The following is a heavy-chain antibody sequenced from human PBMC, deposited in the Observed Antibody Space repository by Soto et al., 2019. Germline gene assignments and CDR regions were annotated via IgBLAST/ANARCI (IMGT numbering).Heavy chain of an antibody. D-gene: IGHD3-9*01. CDR3: ARIPVDILTGKWDAFDI. V-gene: IGHV2-26*01. CDR1: GFSLSNARMG. CDR2: IFSNDEQ. Sequence: QVTLKESGPVLVKPTETLTLTCTVSGFSLSNARMGVSWIRQPPGKALEWLAHIFSNDEQSYSISLKSRLTTSKTTSKSQVVLTMTNMDPVDTPTYYCARIPVDILTGKWDAFDIWGQGTMVTVSS. J-gene: IGHJ3*02.